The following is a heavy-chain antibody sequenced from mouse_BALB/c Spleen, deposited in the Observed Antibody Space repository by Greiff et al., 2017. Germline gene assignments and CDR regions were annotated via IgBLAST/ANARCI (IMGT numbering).Heavy chain of an antibody. J-gene: IGHJ2*01. Sequence: EVKLMESGGGLVKLGGSLKLSCAASGFTFSSYYMSWVRQTPEKRLELVAAINSNGGSTYYPDTVKGRFTISRDNAKNTLYLQMSSLKSEDTALYYCARDYGNYDYYFDYWGQGTTLTVSS. CDR3: ARDYGNYDYYFDY. D-gene: IGHD2-1*01. CDR1: GFTFSSYY. V-gene: IGHV5-6-2*01. CDR2: INSNGGST.